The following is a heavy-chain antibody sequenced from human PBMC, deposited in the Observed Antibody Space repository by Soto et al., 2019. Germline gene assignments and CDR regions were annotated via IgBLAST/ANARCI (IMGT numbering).Heavy chain of an antibody. CDR3: AILSN. Sequence: GGSLRLSCAASGFTVSSNYMNWVRQAPGKGLEWVSIIYSDGTTSYADSVKGRFTISRDNFKNTLHLQMNSLRAEDTAVYYCAILSNWGQGTLVTVS. V-gene: IGHV3-53*01. D-gene: IGHD6-6*01. CDR2: IYSDGTT. CDR1: GFTVSSNY. J-gene: IGHJ4*02.